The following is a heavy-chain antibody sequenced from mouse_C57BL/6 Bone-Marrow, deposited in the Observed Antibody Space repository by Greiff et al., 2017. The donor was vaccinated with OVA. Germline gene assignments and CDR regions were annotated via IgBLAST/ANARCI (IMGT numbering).Heavy chain of an antibody. CDR2: IWRGGST. Sequence: VQLQESGPGLVQPSQSLSITCTVSGFSLTSYGVHWVRQSPGKGLEWLGVIWRGGSTDYNAAFISRLSISKDNSMSQVFCKMNSLQADDTAIYYCAREGTYSNYVGGYAMDYWGQGTSVTVSS. V-gene: IGHV2-2*01. CDR3: AREGTYSNYVGGYAMDY. CDR1: GFSLTSYG. J-gene: IGHJ4*01. D-gene: IGHD2-5*01.